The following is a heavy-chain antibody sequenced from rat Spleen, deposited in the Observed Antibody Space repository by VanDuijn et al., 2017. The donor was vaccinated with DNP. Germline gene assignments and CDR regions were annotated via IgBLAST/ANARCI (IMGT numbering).Heavy chain of an antibody. V-gene: IGHV3-1*01. CDR3: ARGSSYYYALDV. CDR1: GYSITSNF. Sequence: EVQLQESGPGLVKPSQSLSLTCSVTGYSITSNFWGWIRKFPGNKMEWIGHISYSGSSTFNPSLKSRISITRDTSKNQFFLQLNSVTTEDTATYCCARGSSYYYALDVWGQGTSVTVSS. D-gene: IGHD1-2*01. CDR2: ISYSGSS. J-gene: IGHJ4*01.